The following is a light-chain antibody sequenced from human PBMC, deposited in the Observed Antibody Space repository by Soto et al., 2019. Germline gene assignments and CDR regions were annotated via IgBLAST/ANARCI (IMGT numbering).Light chain of an antibody. CDR1: EDVRGG. J-gene: IGKJ1*01. CDR2: GAS. Sequence: ERVLTQSPDTLSVSPGGRATLSCMASEDVRGGLAWYQQKPGQAPRLLIHGASTRATGIPSRFSGSVSGTEFTLTISSRQSEDFASYYWQQHDVWPLTFGKGTKVEI. CDR3: QQHDVWPLT. V-gene: IGKV3-15*01.